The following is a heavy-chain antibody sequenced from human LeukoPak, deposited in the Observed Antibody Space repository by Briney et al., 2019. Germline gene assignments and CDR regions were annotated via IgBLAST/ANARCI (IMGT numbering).Heavy chain of an antibody. CDR1: DDSIRIYY. CDR2: SHHSGST. D-gene: IGHD3-22*01. V-gene: IGHV4-59*01. CDR3: GGSTAYYPFSYYYYMDV. Sequence: SETRSLTCSVSDDSIRIYYWNWIRQPPGEGLEWIGYSHHSGSTNYNPSLKSRVTLSVDTSKNWLSLRLTSVTAADTAVYYCGGSTAYYPFSYYYYMDVWGKGTTVTVSS. J-gene: IGHJ6*03.